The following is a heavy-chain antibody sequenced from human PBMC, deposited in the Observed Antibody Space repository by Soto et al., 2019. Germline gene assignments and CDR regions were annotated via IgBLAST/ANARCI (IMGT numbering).Heavy chain of an antibody. CDR2: IYHSGST. D-gene: IGHD3-22*01. J-gene: IGHJ4*02. V-gene: IGHV4-4*02. CDR1: GGSISSSNW. CDR3: ARHGMDYYDSSGYYYSPYYFDY. Sequence: SETLSLTCAVSGGSISSSNWWSWVRQPPGKGLEWFGEIYHSGSTNYNPSLKSRVTISVDTSKNQISLKLSSVTAADTAVYYCARHGMDYYDSSGYYYSPYYFDYWGQGTLVTV.